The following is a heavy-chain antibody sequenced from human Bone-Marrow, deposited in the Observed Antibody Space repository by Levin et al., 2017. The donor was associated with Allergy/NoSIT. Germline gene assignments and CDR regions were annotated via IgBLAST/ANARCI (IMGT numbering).Heavy chain of an antibody. D-gene: IGHD2-8*02. J-gene: IGHJ6*03. CDR2: IYYSGST. CDR3: ARGTGGVQTMWYYYYMDV. CDR1: GGSISSDGYH. V-gene: IGHV4-31*02. Sequence: PSETLSLTCVVSGGSISSDGYHWSWIRQHPGKGLEWIGHIYYSGSTYYNPSLKSRSTISLDTSKNRFTLQLSSVTAADTAVYYCARGTGGVQTMWYYYYMDVWGRGTTVTVSS.